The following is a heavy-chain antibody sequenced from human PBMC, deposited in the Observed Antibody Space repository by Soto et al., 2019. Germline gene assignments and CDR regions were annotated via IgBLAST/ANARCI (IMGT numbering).Heavy chain of an antibody. Sequence: QVQLVESGGGVVQPGGSLTLSCVASGFSFRSYGMHWVRQAPGKGLEWLAVIWDDGRTTFYADSVKGRFTISRDNPRNTVSLQMNSLRVEDTAMFYGARNYGEYEVFDVWGQGTVVSVSS. CDR2: IWDDGRTT. CDR3: ARNYGEYEVFDV. V-gene: IGHV3-33*01. CDR1: GFSFRSYG. D-gene: IGHD4-17*01. J-gene: IGHJ3*01.